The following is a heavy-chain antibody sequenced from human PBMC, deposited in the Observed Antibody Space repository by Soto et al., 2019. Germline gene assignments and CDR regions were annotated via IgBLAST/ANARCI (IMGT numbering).Heavy chain of an antibody. V-gene: IGHV4-59*01. D-gene: IGHD3-10*01. CDR2: IYYSGRT. CDR1: GGSISSYY. J-gene: IGHJ4*02. Sequence: SETLSLTCTVSGGSISSYYWSWIRPPPGKGLEWIGYIYYSGRTNYNPSLKSRVTISVDTSKNQFSLKLSSVTAADTAVYYCASSDYYGSGSMPNYFDYWGQGTLVTLSS. CDR3: ASSDYYGSGSMPNYFDY.